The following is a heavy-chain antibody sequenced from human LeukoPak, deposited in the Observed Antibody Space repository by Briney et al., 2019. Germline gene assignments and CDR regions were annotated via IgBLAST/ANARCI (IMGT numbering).Heavy chain of an antibody. V-gene: IGHV3-7*01. CDR1: GFTFRNYW. CDR2: INHDGSEK. Sequence: GGSLRLSCAASGFTFRNYWMNWVRQAPGKGLEWVAKINHDGSEKYYMDSVKGRFTISRDNAQNSFYLQMNSLRAEDTAVYYCARTNTETYDFWTGYYRPSNYHYGLDVWGQGTTVIVSS. J-gene: IGHJ6*02. CDR3: ARTNTETYDFWTGYYRPSNYHYGLDV. D-gene: IGHD3-3*01.